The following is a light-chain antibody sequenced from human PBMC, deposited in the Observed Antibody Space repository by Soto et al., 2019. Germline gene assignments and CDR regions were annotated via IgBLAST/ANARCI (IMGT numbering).Light chain of an antibody. CDR1: GSDVGDYDF. Sequence: QSVLTQPRSVSGSPGQSVTISCTGTGSDVGDYDFVSWYQQYPVEAPRVMIYDVTKRPSGVTDRFSACKSGNTASLTISGLQAEDEADYYCCSYAGSYTRYVFGSGTKVTVL. CDR3: CSYAGSYTRYV. V-gene: IGLV2-11*01. J-gene: IGLJ1*01. CDR2: DVT.